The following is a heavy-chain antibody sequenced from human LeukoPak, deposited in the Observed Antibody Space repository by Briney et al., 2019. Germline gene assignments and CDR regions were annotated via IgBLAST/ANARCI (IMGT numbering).Heavy chain of an antibody. CDR2: IRVDGSTE. CDR1: GFTFSSYA. V-gene: IGHV3-7*01. D-gene: IGHD1-26*01. Sequence: PGGSLRLSCAASGFTFSSYAMTWVRQAPGKGLEWVATIRVDGSTEYPVGSMKGRFTISRDNAKNSLHLQMNSLRAEVTAVYYCATYSGPDKWDASDMWGQGTLVTVSS. CDR3: ATYSGPDKWDASDM. J-gene: IGHJ3*02.